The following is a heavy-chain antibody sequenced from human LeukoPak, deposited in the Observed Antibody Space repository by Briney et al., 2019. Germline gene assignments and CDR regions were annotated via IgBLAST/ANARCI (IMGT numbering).Heavy chain of an antibody. J-gene: IGHJ6*02. Sequence: GGSLRLSCAASGFTFSSYWMHWVRQAPGKGLVWVSRINSDGSSTSYADSVKGRFTISRDNAKNTLYLQMNSLRAEDTAVYYCARVRGVWPPYYYYGMDVWGQGTTVTVSS. CDR3: ARVRGVWPPYYYYGMDV. CDR2: INSDGSST. V-gene: IGHV3-74*01. CDR1: GFTFSSYW. D-gene: IGHD2-8*01.